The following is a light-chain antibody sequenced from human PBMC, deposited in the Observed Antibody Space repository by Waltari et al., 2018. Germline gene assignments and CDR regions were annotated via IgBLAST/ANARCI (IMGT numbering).Light chain of an antibody. V-gene: IGKV1-27*01. J-gene: IGKJ1*01. CDR1: QGISNY. CDR3: QKYNSAPWT. Sequence: DIQMTHSPSSLSASVGARVTITRRASQGISNYLAWYQQKPGKVPKLLIYAASTLQSGVPSRFSGSGSGTDFTLTISSLQPEDVATYYCQKYNSAPWTFGQGTKVEIK. CDR2: AAS.